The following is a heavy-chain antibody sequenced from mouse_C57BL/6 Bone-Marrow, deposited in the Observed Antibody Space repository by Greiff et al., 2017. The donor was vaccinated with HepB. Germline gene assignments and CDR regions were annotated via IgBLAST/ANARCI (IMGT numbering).Heavy chain of an antibody. J-gene: IGHJ4*01. CDR1: GYTFTSYW. Sequence: QVQLQQPGAELVKPGASVKLSCKASGYTFTSYWMQWVKQRPGQGLEWIGEIDPSDSYTNYNQKFKGKATLTVETSSSTAYMQLSSLTSEDSAVYYYARTMNTNAMDYWGQGTSVTVSS. CDR2: IDPSDSYT. CDR3: ARTMNTNAMDY. V-gene: IGHV1-50*01. D-gene: IGHD2-4*01.